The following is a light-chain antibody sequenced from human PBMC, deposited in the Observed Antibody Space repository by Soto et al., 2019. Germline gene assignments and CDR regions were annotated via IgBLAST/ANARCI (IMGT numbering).Light chain of an antibody. CDR3: QQYGSSPWT. J-gene: IGKJ1*01. CDR2: GAF. Sequence: PGERATLSCRASQRVTSSFLAWYQQKPGQAPRLLIYGAFHRATGIPDRFSGSGSGTDFTLTISRLEPEDFAVYCCQQYGSSPWTFGQGTKVEIK. CDR1: QRVTSSF. V-gene: IGKV3-20*01.